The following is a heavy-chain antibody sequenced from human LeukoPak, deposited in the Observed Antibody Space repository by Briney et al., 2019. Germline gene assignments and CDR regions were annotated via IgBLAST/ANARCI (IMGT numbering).Heavy chain of an antibody. CDR3: ARERIAARLWRWFDP. V-gene: IGHV4-34*01. CDR1: GGSFSGYY. D-gene: IGHD6-6*01. CDR2: INHSGST. Sequence: PSETLSLTCAVYGGSFSGYYWSWIRQPPGKGLEWIGEINHSGSTNYNPSLKSRVTISVDTSKNQFSLKLSSVTAADTAVYYCARERIAARLWRWFDPWGQGTLVTVSS. J-gene: IGHJ5*02.